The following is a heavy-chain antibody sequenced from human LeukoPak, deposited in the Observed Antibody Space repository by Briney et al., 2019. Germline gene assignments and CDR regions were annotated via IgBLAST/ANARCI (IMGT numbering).Heavy chain of an antibody. CDR2: IYTSGST. V-gene: IGHV4-4*09. J-gene: IGHJ6*03. CDR3: ARGADNYSNSYHYYYYMDV. CDR1: GGSISSYY. D-gene: IGHD4-11*01. Sequence: SETLSLTCTVSGGSISSYYWSWIRQPPGKGLEWIGYIYTSGSTNYNPSLKSRVTISVDTSKNQFSLKLSSVTAADTAVYYCARGADNYSNSYHYYYYMDVWGKGTTDTVSS.